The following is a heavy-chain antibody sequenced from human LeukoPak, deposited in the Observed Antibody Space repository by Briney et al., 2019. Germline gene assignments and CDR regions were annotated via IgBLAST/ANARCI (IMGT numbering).Heavy chain of an antibody. CDR3: ASRKGGGYSDSLDY. CDR2: IIPNFGAP. V-gene: IGHV1-69*13. CDR1: GRTFSSFV. J-gene: IGHJ4*02. D-gene: IGHD3-16*01. Sequence: SVKVSCKASGRTFSSFVISWVRQAPGQGLEYLGGIIPNFGAPNYVQKFQGRVTITADESTSTAYLELSSLRFEDSAIYYCASRKGGGYSDSLDYWGQGTLVTVSS.